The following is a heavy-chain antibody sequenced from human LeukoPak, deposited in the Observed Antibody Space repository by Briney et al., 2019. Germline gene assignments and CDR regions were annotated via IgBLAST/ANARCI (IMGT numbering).Heavy chain of an antibody. J-gene: IGHJ5*02. D-gene: IGHD1-26*01. CDR3: ARVWVGFDP. CDR2: INPSGGST. Sequence: ASVKVSCKASGYTLTSYYMHWVRQAPGQGLEWMGIINPSGGSTSYAQKLQGRVTMTRDTSTSTVYMELSSLRSDDTAVYYCARVWVGFDPWGQGTLVTVSS. CDR1: GYTLTSYY. V-gene: IGHV1-46*01.